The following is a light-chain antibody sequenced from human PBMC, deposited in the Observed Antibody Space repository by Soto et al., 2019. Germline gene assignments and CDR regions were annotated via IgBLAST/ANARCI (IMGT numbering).Light chain of an antibody. Sequence: QSVLTQPASVSGSAGQSITISCSGIMRDVGAYNLVSWYQQHSGTAPKLIIYEVRNRPSGISSRFSGSRSGNTASLTISGLQAEDEADYYCQSYDSSLSEVFGTGTKVTVL. CDR2: EVR. CDR1: MRDVGAYNL. V-gene: IGLV2-14*01. J-gene: IGLJ1*01. CDR3: QSYDSSLSEV.